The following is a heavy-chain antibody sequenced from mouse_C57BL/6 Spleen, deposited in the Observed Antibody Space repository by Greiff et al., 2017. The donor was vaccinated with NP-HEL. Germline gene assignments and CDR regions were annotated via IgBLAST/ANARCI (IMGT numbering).Heavy chain of an antibody. Sequence: QVQLQQPGAELVRPGTSVKLSCKASGYTFTSYWMHWVKQRPGQGLEWIGVIDPSDSYTNYNQKLKGKATLTVDTSSSTAYMQLSSLTSEDSAVYYCARSEYDWYFDVWGTGTTVTVSS. D-gene: IGHD2-10*02. J-gene: IGHJ1*03. CDR1: GYTFTSYW. V-gene: IGHV1-59*01. CDR3: ARSEYDWYFDV. CDR2: IDPSDSYT.